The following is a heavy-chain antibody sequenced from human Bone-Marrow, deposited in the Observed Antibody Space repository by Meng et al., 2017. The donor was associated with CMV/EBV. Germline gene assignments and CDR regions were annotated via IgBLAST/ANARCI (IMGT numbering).Heavy chain of an antibody. V-gene: IGHV3-30*04. Sequence: GESLKISCAASGFTFSSYAIHWVRQAPGKGLEWVAVISYDGNNKYFADSVKGRFTISRDNSKNTLYLQMNSLRADDTAVYYCARGSVGLGIAARKTHDAFDIWGQGTMVTVSS. CDR1: GFTFSSYA. CDR2: ISYDGNNK. J-gene: IGHJ3*02. CDR3: ARGSVGLGIAARKTHDAFDI. D-gene: IGHD6-6*01.